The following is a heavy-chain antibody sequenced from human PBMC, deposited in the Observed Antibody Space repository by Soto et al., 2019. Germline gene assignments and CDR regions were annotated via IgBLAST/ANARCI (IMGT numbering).Heavy chain of an antibody. CDR2: IDWDDDK. D-gene: IGHD3-10*01. CDR1: GFSHSTHGLC. Sequence: PTLMNPTQTLTLTCPFSGFSHSTHGLCVSWIRQPPGKALEWLALIDWDDDKYYSTSLKTRLTISKDTSKNQVVLTMTNMDPVDTATYYCARGVGDLLWKARPYYFDYWGQGTLVPVSS. V-gene: IGHV2-70*01. J-gene: IGHJ4*02. CDR3: ARGVGDLLWKARPYYFDY.